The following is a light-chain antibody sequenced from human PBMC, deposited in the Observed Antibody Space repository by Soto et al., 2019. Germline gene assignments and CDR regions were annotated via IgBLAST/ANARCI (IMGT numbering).Light chain of an antibody. CDR2: DAS. CDR1: QDIRND. J-gene: IGKJ1*01. Sequence: AIQMTQSPSYLSASVGDRVTITCRASQDIRNDLGWYQQKPGKAPKLLIYDASSLQSSVPSRFNGSGSGTEFTLTISSQQPEDFATYYLLQDYSYSRTFSQGTKVEIK. V-gene: IGKV1-6*01. CDR3: LQDYSYSRT.